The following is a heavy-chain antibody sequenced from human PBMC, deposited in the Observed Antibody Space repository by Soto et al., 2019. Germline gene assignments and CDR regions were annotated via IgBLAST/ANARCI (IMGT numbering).Heavy chain of an antibody. D-gene: IGHD3-22*01. CDR3: ARQASGYYCGWFDP. Sequence: QLLLQESGPGLVKPSETLSLTCTVSGGSILDSTYYWAWIRQSPGKGLEWIGTIFYSGGTFYTPSLKSRVPMSVDTSNNQFSLKLSSVTASDPAVYYCARQASGYYCGWFDPWGQGTLVTVSS. CDR1: GGSILDSTYY. CDR2: IFYSGGT. V-gene: IGHV4-39*01. J-gene: IGHJ5*02.